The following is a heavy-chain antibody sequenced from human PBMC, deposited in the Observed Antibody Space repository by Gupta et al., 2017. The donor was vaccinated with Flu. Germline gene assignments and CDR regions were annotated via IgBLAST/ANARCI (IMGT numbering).Heavy chain of an antibody. Sequence: RQAPGKGLEWVSYISSSGSTIYYADSVKGRFTISRDNAKNSLYLQMNSLRAEDTAVYYCARESLGYCSSTSCYHDYYMDVWGKGTTVTVSS. CDR2: ISSSGSTI. CDR3: ARESLGYCSSTSCYHDYYMDV. J-gene: IGHJ6*03. D-gene: IGHD2-2*01. V-gene: IGHV3-48*03.